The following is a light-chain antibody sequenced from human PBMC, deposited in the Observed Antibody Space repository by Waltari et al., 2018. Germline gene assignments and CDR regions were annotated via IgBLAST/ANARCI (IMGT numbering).Light chain of an antibody. CDR1: QGISSN. J-gene: IGKJ5*01. CDR2: AAS. CDR3: QQLNSYPIT. Sequence: IQLTQSPPSLSASVGARVTITCRASQGISSNLAWYQQKPGNAHKLLISAASTLQSGVPVRFSGSGSGTDFTLTISSLQPEDFATYYCQQLNSYPITFGQGTRLEIK. V-gene: IGKV1-9*01.